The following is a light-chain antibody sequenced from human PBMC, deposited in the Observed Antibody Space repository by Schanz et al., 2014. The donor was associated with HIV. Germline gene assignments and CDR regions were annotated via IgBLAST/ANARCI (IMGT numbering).Light chain of an antibody. V-gene: IGKV3-20*01. CDR3: QQYSRSPRT. J-gene: IGKJ1*01. Sequence: EIVLTQSPATLSLSPGERATLTCRASQSVSSYLAWYQQKPGQAPRLLIYGAFSRATGIPDRFSGSGSGTDFTLTISRLEPEDFAVYYCQQYSRSPRTFGQGTKVEIK. CDR1: QSVSSY. CDR2: GAF.